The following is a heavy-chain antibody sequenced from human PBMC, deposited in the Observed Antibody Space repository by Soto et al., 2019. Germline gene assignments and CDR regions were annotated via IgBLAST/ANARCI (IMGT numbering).Heavy chain of an antibody. CDR1: GFSLSTSGVG. CDR3: AHRHGGAAAYPLFDS. V-gene: IGHV2-5*02. CDR2: IYWDDDK. D-gene: IGHD6-13*01. J-gene: IGHJ4*02. Sequence: QITLKESGPTLVKPTQTLTLTCTFSGFSLSTSGVGVGWIRQPPGKALEWLALIYWDDDKRYSPSLKSRLTVTKDTSKNLVVLTMTNMDPVDTGTYYGAHRHGGAAAYPLFDSWGQGTLVTVSS.